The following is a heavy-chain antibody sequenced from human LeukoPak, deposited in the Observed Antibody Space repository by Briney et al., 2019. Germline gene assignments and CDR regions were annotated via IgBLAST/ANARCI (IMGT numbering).Heavy chain of an antibody. CDR3: ARGCRSAAGTSNWFDP. J-gene: IGHJ5*02. Sequence: ASVKVSCKASGYTFTSYDINWVRQATGLGLEWMGWMNPNSGNTGYAQKFQGRVTMTRNTSISTAYMELSSLRSEDTAVYYCARGCRSAAGTSNWFDPWGQGTLVTVSS. D-gene: IGHD6-13*01. V-gene: IGHV1-8*01. CDR1: GYTFTSYD. CDR2: MNPNSGNT.